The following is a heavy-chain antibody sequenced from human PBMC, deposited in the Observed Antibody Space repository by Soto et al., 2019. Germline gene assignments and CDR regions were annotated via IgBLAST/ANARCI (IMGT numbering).Heavy chain of an antibody. D-gene: IGHD3-22*01. Sequence: ASVKVSCKASGYTLTSYDINWVRQATGQGLEWMGWMNPNSGNTGYAQKFQGRVTMTRNTSISTAYMELSSLRSEDTAVYYCARGEGRVWNYYDSSGYRNNDYWGQGTLVTVST. CDR3: ARGEGRVWNYYDSSGYRNNDY. J-gene: IGHJ4*02. CDR2: MNPNSGNT. CDR1: GYTLTSYD. V-gene: IGHV1-8*01.